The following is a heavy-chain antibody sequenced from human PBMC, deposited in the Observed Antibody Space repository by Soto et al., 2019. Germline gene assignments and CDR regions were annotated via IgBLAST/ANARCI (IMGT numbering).Heavy chain of an antibody. D-gene: IGHD1-26*01. CDR1: GFTFSSYA. CDR2: ISYDGSNK. V-gene: IGHV3-30-3*01. CDR3: ARGSYYVY. J-gene: IGHJ4*02. Sequence: QVQLVESGGGVVQPGRSLRLSCADSGFTFSSYAMHWVRHAPGKGLEWVAVISYDGSNKYYADSVKGRFTISRDNSKNTLYLQMNSLRAEDTAVYYCARGSYYVYWGQGPLVTVSS.